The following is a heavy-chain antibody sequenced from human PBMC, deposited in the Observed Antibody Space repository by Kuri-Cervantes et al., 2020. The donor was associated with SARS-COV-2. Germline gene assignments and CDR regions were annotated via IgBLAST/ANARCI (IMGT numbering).Heavy chain of an antibody. Sequence: SETLSPTCAFYGASFSGYYWNWIRQSPGKGLEWIGEVNHRGSTNYNPSHKSRVTISVDTSKNQFSLKLCSVTAADAAVYYCARDLLLYYDSRGYHNCVDPWGQGTLVTVSS. D-gene: IGHD3-22*01. V-gene: IGHV4-34*01. CDR2: VNHRGST. J-gene: IGHJ5*02. CDR1: GASFSGYY. CDR3: ARDLLLYYDSRGYHNCVDP.